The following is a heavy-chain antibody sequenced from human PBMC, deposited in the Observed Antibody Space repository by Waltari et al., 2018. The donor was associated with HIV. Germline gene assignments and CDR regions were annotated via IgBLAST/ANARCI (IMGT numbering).Heavy chain of an antibody. V-gene: IGHV3-33*01. CDR1: GFIFSRYG. J-gene: IGHJ4*02. CDR3: ARTPYDTSGYCFDY. CDR2: VWYDGNNK. D-gene: IGHD3-22*01. Sequence: QVQLVEAGGGVVQPGRSLRLSCTASGFIFSRYGMHWVRQAPGKGLEWVAVVWYDGNNKYYADSVKGRFTISRDNSKNTLYLQMNNLRVEDTAVYYCARTPYDTSGYCFDYWGQGTLVTVSS.